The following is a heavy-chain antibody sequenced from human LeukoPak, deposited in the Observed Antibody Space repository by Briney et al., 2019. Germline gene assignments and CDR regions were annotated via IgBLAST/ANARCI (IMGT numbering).Heavy chain of an antibody. CDR2: IGSSSIYI. Sequence: GGSLRLSCTVSGFTFSLYSMNWVRQAPGKGLEWVSSIGSSSIYIYYADSVKGRFTISRDNAKNSLYLQMNSLRAEDTAVYYCTRDRSSLSEETDYWGQGTLVTVSS. CDR1: GFTFSLYS. V-gene: IGHV3-21*01. D-gene: IGHD2-2*01. CDR3: TRDRSSLSEETDY. J-gene: IGHJ4*02.